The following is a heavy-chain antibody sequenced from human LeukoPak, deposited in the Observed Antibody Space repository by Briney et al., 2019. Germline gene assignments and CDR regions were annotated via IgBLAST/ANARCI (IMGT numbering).Heavy chain of an antibody. CDR3: ARSEYQLLNYFDY. CDR2: ISGSGGST. CDR1: GFTFSSYA. V-gene: IGHV3-23*01. D-gene: IGHD2-2*01. J-gene: IGHJ4*02. Sequence: PGGSLRLSCAASGFTFSSYAMSWVRQAPGKGLEWVSAISGSGGSTYYADSVKGRFTISRDNFKNTLYLQMNSLRAEDTAVYYCARSEYQLLNYFDYWGQGTLVTVSS.